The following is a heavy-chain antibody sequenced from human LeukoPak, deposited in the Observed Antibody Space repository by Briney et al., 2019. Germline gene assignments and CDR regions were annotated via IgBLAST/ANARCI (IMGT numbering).Heavy chain of an antibody. Sequence: PGGSLRLSCTASGFTVSGNHMSWVRQAPGKGLEWVSLIYSGGTTYYADSVKGRFTISRDNSKNTLYLQMNSLRAEDTAVYYCARADNGYDHWGQGTLVTVSS. CDR2: IYSGGTT. CDR1: GFTVSGNH. D-gene: IGHD5-12*01. CDR3: ARADNGYDH. J-gene: IGHJ4*02. V-gene: IGHV3-53*01.